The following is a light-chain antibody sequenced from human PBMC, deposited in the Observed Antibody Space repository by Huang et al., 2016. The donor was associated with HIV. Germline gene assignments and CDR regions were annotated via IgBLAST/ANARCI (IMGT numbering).Light chain of an antibody. J-gene: IGKJ1*01. CDR2: WAS. V-gene: IGKV4-1*01. Sequence: DIVLTQSPDSLAVSLGERATINCKSIQSVLYSPNNKEYLAWYQQKPGQSPKLLIYWASTRESGVPDRFSGSGSGTDFTLTISDLQAGDVAVYYCQQYYNIPWTFGQGTKVEIK. CDR3: QQYYNIPWT. CDR1: QSVLYSPNNKEY.